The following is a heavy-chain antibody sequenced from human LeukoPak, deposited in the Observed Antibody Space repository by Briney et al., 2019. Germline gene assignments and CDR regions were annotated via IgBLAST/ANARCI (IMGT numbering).Heavy chain of an antibody. Sequence: AGGSLRLSCAASGFTFSSYDMSWVRQAPGKGPEWVSTISGSGGSTYYADSVKGRFTISRDNSKNTLYLQMNSLRAEDTAVYYCAKDLAVDDAFDIWGQGTMVTVSS. CDR3: AKDLAVDDAFDI. CDR2: ISGSGGST. CDR1: GFTFSSYD. D-gene: IGHD5-24*01. J-gene: IGHJ3*02. V-gene: IGHV3-23*01.